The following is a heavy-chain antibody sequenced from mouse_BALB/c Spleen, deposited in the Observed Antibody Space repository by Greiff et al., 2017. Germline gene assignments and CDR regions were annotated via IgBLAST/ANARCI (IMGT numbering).Heavy chain of an antibody. Sequence: VQLKQSGPGLVKPSQSLSLTCTVTGYSITRDYAWNWIRQFPGNKMEWMGYISYSGSTSYNPSLKSRISITRDTSKNQFFLQLNSVTTEDTATYYCARYDYDDYFDYWGQGTTLTVSS. J-gene: IGHJ2*01. CDR1: GYSITRDYA. V-gene: IGHV3-2*02. CDR2: ISYSGST. D-gene: IGHD2-4*01. CDR3: ARYDYDDYFDY.